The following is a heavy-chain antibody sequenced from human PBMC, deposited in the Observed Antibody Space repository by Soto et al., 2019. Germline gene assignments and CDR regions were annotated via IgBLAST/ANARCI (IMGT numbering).Heavy chain of an antibody. Sequence: QVQLQESGPGLVKPSETLSLTCTVSGGSISGGVHSWSWIRQPPGKGLEWIGHIFESGSTYYNPTPKSPLTISVDTSKHQFSLRLSAVTAADTAAYSCVRESMPLTNDWYFDLWGRGTLVTVSS. V-gene: IGHV4-30-4*01. CDR3: VRESMPLTNDWYFDL. CDR2: IFESGST. D-gene: IGHD2-8*01. J-gene: IGHJ2*01. CDR1: GGSISGGVHS.